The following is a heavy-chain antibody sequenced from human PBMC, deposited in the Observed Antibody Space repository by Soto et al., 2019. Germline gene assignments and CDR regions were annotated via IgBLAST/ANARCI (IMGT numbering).Heavy chain of an antibody. J-gene: IGHJ4*02. V-gene: IGHV1-18*01. CDR3: ARNLDGAGSYYTNY. D-gene: IGHD3-10*01. Sequence: QVQLVQSGDEVKKPGASVTVSCKTSGYTFSSLGISWVRQAPGQGLEWMGWIRLYKGDTYYTQRLQGRVTMTTNTSTSTANREWRSIRSDDTAVYFCARNLDGAGSYYTNYWGQGTLVTVSS. CDR2: IRLYKGDT. CDR1: GYTFSSLG.